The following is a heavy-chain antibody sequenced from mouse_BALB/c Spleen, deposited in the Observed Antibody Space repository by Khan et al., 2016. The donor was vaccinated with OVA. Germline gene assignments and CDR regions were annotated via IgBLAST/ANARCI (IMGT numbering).Heavy chain of an antibody. CDR3: ASGLSYYVSWFAY. CDR1: GYTFTNFG. Sequence: QIQLVQSGPELKKPGETVKISCKASGYTFTNFGMNWVKQAPGKALKWMGWINTCTGEPTYADDFKGRFAFSLETSASTAYLQINNLKNEDMATXYCASGLSYYVSWFAYWGQGTLVTVSA. V-gene: IGHV9-1*02. D-gene: IGHD2-12*01. CDR2: INTCTGEP. J-gene: IGHJ3*01.